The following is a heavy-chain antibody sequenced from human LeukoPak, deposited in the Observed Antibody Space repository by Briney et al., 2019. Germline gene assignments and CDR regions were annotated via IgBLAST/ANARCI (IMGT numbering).Heavy chain of an antibody. J-gene: IGHJ4*02. CDR3: ARHGDSRLIDY. CDR2: VHYSGNT. CDR1: AGSISSYY. Sequence: PSETLSPTCTVSAGSISSYYWTWIRQPPGKGPEWIGNVHYSGNTNYNPSLKSRVTISVDTSNNHFSLKLRSVTVADTAVYYCARHGDSRLIDYWGQGTLVTVSS. D-gene: IGHD6-13*01. V-gene: IGHV4-59*08.